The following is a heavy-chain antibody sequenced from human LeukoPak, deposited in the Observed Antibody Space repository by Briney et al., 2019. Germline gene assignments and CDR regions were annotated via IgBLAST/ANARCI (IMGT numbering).Heavy chain of an antibody. CDR2: IRYDGSNK. D-gene: IGHD2-8*01. CDR1: GFTFSSYG. Sequence: GGSLRLSCAASGFTFSSYGMHWVRQAPGKGLEWVAFIRYDGSNKYYADSVKGRFTISRDNSKNTLYLQMNSLRAEDTAVYYCAKSRELLINWFDPWGQGTLVTVSS. CDR3: AKSRELLINWFDP. V-gene: IGHV3-30*02. J-gene: IGHJ5*02.